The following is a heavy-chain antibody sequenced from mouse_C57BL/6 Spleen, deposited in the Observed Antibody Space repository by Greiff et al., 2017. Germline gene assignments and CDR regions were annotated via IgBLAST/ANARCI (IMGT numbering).Heavy chain of an antibody. V-gene: IGHV1-15*01. CDR1: GYTFTVYE. Sequence: QVQLKESGAELVRPGASVTLSCKASGYTFTVYEMHWVKQTPVHGLEWIGAIDPETGGTAYNQKFKGKAILTADKSSSTAYMELRSLTSEDSAVYYCTRYAWFADWGQGTLVTVSA. CDR3: TRYAWFAD. J-gene: IGHJ3*01. CDR2: IDPETGGT.